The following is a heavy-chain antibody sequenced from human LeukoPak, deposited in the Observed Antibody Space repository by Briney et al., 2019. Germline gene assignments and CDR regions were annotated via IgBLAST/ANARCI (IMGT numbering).Heavy chain of an antibody. V-gene: IGHV1-46*01. Sequence: ASVKVSCKASGYAFSNFYIHWVRQAPGQGLEWMGLINPSGGSPGYAQKFQGRVTMTRDTSTSTVYMELRSLRSEDTAVYYCARDVNSGSYFDYWGQGTLVTVSS. CDR1: GYAFSNFY. CDR2: INPSGGSP. D-gene: IGHD1-26*01. J-gene: IGHJ4*02. CDR3: ARDVNSGSYFDY.